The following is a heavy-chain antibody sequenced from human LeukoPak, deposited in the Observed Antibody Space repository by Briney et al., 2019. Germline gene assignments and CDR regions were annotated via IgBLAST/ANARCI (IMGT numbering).Heavy chain of an antibody. Sequence: PGGSLRLSCAASGFTFSSYAMSWVRQAPGKGPEWVSAISGSGGSTYYADSVKGRFTISRDNSKNTLYLQMNSLRAEDTAVYYCAKGYSSGWYGYFDYWGQGTLVTVSS. V-gene: IGHV3-23*01. J-gene: IGHJ4*02. CDR1: GFTFSSYA. CDR2: ISGSGGST. CDR3: AKGYSSGWYGYFDY. D-gene: IGHD6-19*01.